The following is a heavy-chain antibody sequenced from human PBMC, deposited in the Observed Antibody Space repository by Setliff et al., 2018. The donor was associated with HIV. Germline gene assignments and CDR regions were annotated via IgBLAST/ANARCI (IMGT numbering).Heavy chain of an antibody. Sequence: VGSLRLSCAASGFMSSDSAFHWVRQVPGKGLEWIGRIQSKGSGGTIDYAALVKGRFTISRDDSKNTFYLQMDSLKTEDTAVYYCISLYLGYWGQGALVTVSS. CDR3: ISLYLGY. CDR1: GFMSSDSA. D-gene: IGHD2-8*01. V-gene: IGHV3-15*01. CDR2: IQSKGSGGTI. J-gene: IGHJ4*02.